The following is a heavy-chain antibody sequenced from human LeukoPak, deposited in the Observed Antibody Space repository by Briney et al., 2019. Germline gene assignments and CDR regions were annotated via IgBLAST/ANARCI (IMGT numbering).Heavy chain of an antibody. V-gene: IGHV3-30*18. CDR2: ISYDGSNK. Sequence: GGSLRLSCAASGFTFSSYGMHWVRQAPGKELEWVAVISYDGSNKYYADSVKGRFTISRDNSKNTLYLQMNSLRAEDTAVYYCAKDRGSGCSSWGQGTLVTVSS. J-gene: IGHJ4*02. D-gene: IGHD6-19*01. CDR1: GFTFSSYG. CDR3: AKDRGSGCSS.